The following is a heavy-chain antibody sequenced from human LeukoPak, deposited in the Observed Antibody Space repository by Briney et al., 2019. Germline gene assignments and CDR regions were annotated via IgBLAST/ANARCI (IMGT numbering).Heavy chain of an antibody. CDR2: ISGSGGST. Sequence: GGSLRLSCAASGFTFSSYAMSWVGQAPGKGLEWVSAISGSGGSTYYADSVKGRFTISRDNSKNTLYLQMNSLRAEDTAVYYCAKDTGDSTYYYDSSGYEGYYFDYWGQGTLVTVSS. CDR3: AKDTGDSTYYYDSSGYEGYYFDY. D-gene: IGHD3-22*01. CDR1: GFTFSSYA. J-gene: IGHJ4*02. V-gene: IGHV3-23*01.